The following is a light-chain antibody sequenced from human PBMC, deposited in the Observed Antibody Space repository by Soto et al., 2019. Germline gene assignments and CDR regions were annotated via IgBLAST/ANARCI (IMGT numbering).Light chain of an antibody. V-gene: IGKV1-5*01. CDR2: DAS. J-gene: IGKJ1*01. CDR3: QQYNSYSPWT. CDR1: QSISSW. Sequence: DIQMTQSPSTLSASVGDRVTITCRASQSISSWLAWYQQKPGKAPKLLIYDASSLESGVPSRFSGSGSGTEFTLTISSLQPDDFAPYYCQQYNSYSPWTCGQGTKVEIK.